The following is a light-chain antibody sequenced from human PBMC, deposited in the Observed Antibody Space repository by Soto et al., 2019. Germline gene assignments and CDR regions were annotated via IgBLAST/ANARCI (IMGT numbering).Light chain of an antibody. CDR3: NAQADNGKPV. V-gene: IGLV2-8*01. J-gene: IGLJ1*01. CDR1: SNDVGHSSF. CDR2: EVS. Sequence: QSALTQPPSASGSPGQSVTISCTGNSNDVGHSSFISWYQQHPGKGPKLIIYEVSKRPSGVPDRFSGSKSGNTASLSVSGPQDEDEADYFCNAQADNGKPVLGPGPKVTVL.